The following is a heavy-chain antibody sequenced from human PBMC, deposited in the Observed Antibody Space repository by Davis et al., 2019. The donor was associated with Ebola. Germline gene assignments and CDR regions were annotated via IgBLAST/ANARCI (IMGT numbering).Heavy chain of an antibody. V-gene: IGHV3-33*01. J-gene: IGHJ5*02. CDR1: GFTFSSYG. Sequence: PGGSLRLSCAASGFTFSSYGMHWVRQAPGKGLEWVAVIWYDGSNKYYADSVKGRFTISRDNAKNSLYLQMNSLRAEDTAVYYCARDSAGAAAGINWFDPWGQGTLVTVSS. CDR2: IWYDGSNK. CDR3: ARDSAGAAAGINWFDP. D-gene: IGHD6-13*01.